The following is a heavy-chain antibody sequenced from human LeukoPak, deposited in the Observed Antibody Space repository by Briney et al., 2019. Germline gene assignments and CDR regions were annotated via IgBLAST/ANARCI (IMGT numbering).Heavy chain of an antibody. CDR1: GFTFDDYA. V-gene: IGHV3-9*01. CDR3: ARRNYYGSGSYIDY. J-gene: IGHJ4*02. D-gene: IGHD3-10*01. Sequence: PGRSLRLSCAASGFTFDDYAMHWVRQAPGKGLEWVSSISWNNGNIGHADSVKGRFTISRDNSKNTLYLQMNSLRAEDTAVYYCARRNYYGSGSYIDYWGQGTLVTVSS. CDR2: ISWNNGNI.